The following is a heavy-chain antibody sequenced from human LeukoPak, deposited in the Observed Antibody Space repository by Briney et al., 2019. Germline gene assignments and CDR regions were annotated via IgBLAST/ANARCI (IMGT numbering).Heavy chain of an antibody. V-gene: IGHV4-34*01. CDR3: ASGGGAPYSRY. CDR2: INHSGST. Sequence: SETLSLTCAVYGGSFSGYYWSWIRQPPGKGLEWIGEINHSGSTNYNPSLKSRVTISVDTSKNQFSLKLSSVTAADTAVYYCASGGGAPYSRYWGQGTLVTVSS. CDR1: GGSFSGYY. J-gene: IGHJ4*02. D-gene: IGHD6-13*01.